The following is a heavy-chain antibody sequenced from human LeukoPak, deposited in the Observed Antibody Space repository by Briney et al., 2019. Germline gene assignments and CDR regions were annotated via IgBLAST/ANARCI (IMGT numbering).Heavy chain of an antibody. J-gene: IGHJ3*02. CDR1: GFTFSSYA. Sequence: GGSLRLSCAASGFTFSSYAMHWVRQAPGKGLEWVAVISYDGSNKYYADSVKGRFTISRDNSKNTLYLQMNSLRAEDTAVYYCARVKEGRYGDYGRGAFDIWGQGTTVTVSS. CDR2: ISYDGSNK. CDR3: ARVKEGRYGDYGRGAFDI. V-gene: IGHV3-30*04. D-gene: IGHD4-17*01.